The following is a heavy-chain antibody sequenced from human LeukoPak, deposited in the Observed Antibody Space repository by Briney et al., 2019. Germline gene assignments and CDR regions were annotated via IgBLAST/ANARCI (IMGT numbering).Heavy chain of an antibody. CDR1: GYSFTRYW. J-gene: IGHJ3*02. D-gene: IGHD3-10*01. Sequence: GESLKISCQVSGYSFTRYWIGWVRHMPGKGLEWMGIIYPGDSDTRYSPSFQGQVTMSVDKSISTGYLQWSSLKASDTAMYYCARGSATMVRGVIKGVAFAIWGQGPMVTVSS. V-gene: IGHV5-51*01. CDR3: ARGSATMVRGVIKGVAFAI. CDR2: IYPGDSDT.